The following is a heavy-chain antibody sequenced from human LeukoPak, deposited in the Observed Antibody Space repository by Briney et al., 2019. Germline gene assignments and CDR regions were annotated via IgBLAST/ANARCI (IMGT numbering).Heavy chain of an antibody. J-gene: IGHJ4*02. CDR1: GGSISSYY. CDR3: AGGGATVTPGDFDY. D-gene: IGHD4-17*01. V-gene: IGHV4-59*08. CDR2: IYYSGST. Sequence: PSETLSLTCTVSGGSISSYYWSWIRQPPGKGLEWIGYIYYSGSTNYNPSLKSRVTISVDTSKNQFSLKLSSVTAADTAVYYCAGGGATVTPGDFDYWGQGTLVTVSS.